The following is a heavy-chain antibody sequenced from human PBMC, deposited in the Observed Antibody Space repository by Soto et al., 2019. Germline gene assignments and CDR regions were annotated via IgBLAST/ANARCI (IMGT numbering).Heavy chain of an antibody. Sequence: GGSLRLSCAASGFTFNTYAMSWVRQAPGKGLEWVSTISGSGGTTYYADSVNGRFTISRDNSKNTLSLQMNSLRTEDTAIYYCARGGQYSSSPLDYWGQGALVTVPS. CDR2: ISGSGGTT. V-gene: IGHV3-23*01. CDR3: ARGGQYSSSPLDY. J-gene: IGHJ4*02. CDR1: GFTFNTYA. D-gene: IGHD6-6*01.